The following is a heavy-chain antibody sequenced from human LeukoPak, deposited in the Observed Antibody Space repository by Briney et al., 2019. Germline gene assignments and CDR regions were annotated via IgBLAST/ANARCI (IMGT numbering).Heavy chain of an antibody. CDR2: IYYSGST. CDR3: ARDYAPWGSSYNWFDP. CDR1: GGSISSYY. J-gene: IGHJ5*02. D-gene: IGHD3-16*01. Sequence: PSETLSLTCTVSGGSISSYYWSWIRQPPGKGLEWIGYIYYSGSTNYNPSLKSRVTISVDTPKNQFSLKLSSVTAADTAVYYCARDYAPWGSSYNWFDPWGQGTLVTVSS. V-gene: IGHV4-59*01.